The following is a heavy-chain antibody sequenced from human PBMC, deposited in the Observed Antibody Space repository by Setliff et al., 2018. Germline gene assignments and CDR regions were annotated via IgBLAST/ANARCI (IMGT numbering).Heavy chain of an antibody. J-gene: IGHJ4*02. CDR1: GGSISSSSYY. V-gene: IGHV4-39*07. CDR2: IYYSGST. CDR3: ARDANIVVVHNPYYFDF. D-gene: IGHD3-22*01. Sequence: PSETLSLTCTVSGGSISSSSYYWGWIRQPPGKGLEWIGSIYYSGSTYYNPSLKSRVTISLDTSKNQFSLKLSSVTAADTAVYYCARDANIVVVHNPYYFDFWGQGTLVTVSS.